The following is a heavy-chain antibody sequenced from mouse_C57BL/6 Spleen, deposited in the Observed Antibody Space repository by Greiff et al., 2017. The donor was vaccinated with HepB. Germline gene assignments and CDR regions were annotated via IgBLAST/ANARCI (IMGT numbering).Heavy chain of an antibody. D-gene: IGHD2-3*01. Sequence: QVQLQQPGAELERPGSSVKLSCKASGYTFTSYWMHWVKQRPIQGLEWIGNIDPSDSETHYNQKFKDKATLTVDKSSSTAYMQLSSLTSEDSAVYYCARAGDGYYAWYFDVWGTGTTVTVSS. CDR1: GYTFTSYW. J-gene: IGHJ1*03. CDR3: ARAGDGYYAWYFDV. CDR2: IDPSDSET. V-gene: IGHV1-52*01.